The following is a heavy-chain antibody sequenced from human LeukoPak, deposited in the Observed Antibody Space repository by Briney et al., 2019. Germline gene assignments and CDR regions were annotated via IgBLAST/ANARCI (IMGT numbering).Heavy chain of an antibody. CDR1: GFTFSSYW. CDR3: ARLAPYYGTGII. V-gene: IGHV3-7*01. Sequence: GGSLRLSCAASGFTFSSYWISWVRQAPGKGLEWVATIKEDGSDEYYVDSVKGRFTVSRDNAKNSLFLQMSSLRVEDTAVYYCARLAPYYGTGIIWGQGTVVTVSS. CDR2: IKEDGSDE. D-gene: IGHD3-10*01. J-gene: IGHJ3*02.